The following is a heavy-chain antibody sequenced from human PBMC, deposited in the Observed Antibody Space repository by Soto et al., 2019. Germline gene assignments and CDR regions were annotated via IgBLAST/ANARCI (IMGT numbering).Heavy chain of an antibody. J-gene: IGHJ2*01. CDR1: EFAFSTYA. Sequence: PGGSLRLSCVASEFAFSTYAMHWIRQAPGKGLEWVAVIWYDGSNKYYADSVKGRFTISRDNSKNTLYLQMNSLRAEDTAVYYCARDEPMTLLSYFDLWGRGTLVTVSS. CDR3: ARDEPMTLLSYFDL. D-gene: IGHD3-10*01. CDR2: IWYDGSNK. V-gene: IGHV3-33*01.